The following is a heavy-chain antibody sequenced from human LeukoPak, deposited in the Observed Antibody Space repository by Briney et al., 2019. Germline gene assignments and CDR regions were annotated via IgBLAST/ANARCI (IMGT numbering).Heavy chain of an antibody. CDR1: GFTFRSYA. J-gene: IGHJ3*01. Sequence: PWGSLRLSCAASGFTFRSYAMSWVRQAPGKGLEWVSVISDSGSSTYNADSVKGRFTISRDNSKNTLYLQMNSLRAEDTAVYYCAKFFTGEYVRAFDVWGQGTMVTVSS. CDR3: AKFFTGEYVRAFDV. CDR2: ISDSGSST. V-gene: IGHV3-23*01. D-gene: IGHD3-10*02.